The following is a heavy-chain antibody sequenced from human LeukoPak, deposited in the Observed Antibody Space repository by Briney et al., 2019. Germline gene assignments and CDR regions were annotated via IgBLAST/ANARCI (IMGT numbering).Heavy chain of an antibody. J-gene: IGHJ4*02. CDR1: GFTFSSYA. D-gene: IGHD3-22*01. V-gene: IGHV3-23*01. CDR3: AKDPYDSSGYPPDY. CDR2: ISGSGGST. Sequence: GGSLRLSCAASGFTFSSYAMSWVRQAPGKGLEWVSAISGSGGSTYYADSVKGRFTISRDNSKNTLYLQMNSLRAEDTAVYYCAKDPYDSSGYPPDYWGREPWSPSPQ.